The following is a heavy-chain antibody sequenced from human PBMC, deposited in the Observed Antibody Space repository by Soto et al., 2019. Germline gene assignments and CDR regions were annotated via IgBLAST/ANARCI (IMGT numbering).Heavy chain of an antibody. CDR2: IYHTGRT. V-gene: IGHV4-4*02. CDR1: GTSISTTTW. Sequence: LSLTCAVSGTSISTTTWWSWVRQSPGKGLEWIGVIYHTGRTNYNPSLKSRVTISVVKSRNQFSLKLSSVTAAGTAVYYCARDVGYHYDGSPSSRFDFWGQGTLVTVSS. J-gene: IGHJ4*02. CDR3: ARDVGYHYDGSPSSRFDF. D-gene: IGHD3-22*01.